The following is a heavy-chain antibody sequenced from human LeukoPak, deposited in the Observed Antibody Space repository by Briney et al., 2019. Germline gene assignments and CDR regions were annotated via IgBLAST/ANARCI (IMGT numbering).Heavy chain of an antibody. CDR2: MNPNSGNT. Sequence: ASVKASCKASGHTFTSYDINWVRQATGQGLEWMGWMNPNSGNTGYAQKFQGRVTMTRNTSISTAYMELSSLRSEDTAVYYCASSYSSSPETPSWFDPWGQGTLVTVSS. CDR1: GHTFTSYD. J-gene: IGHJ5*02. CDR3: ASSYSSSPETPSWFDP. V-gene: IGHV1-8*01. D-gene: IGHD6-6*01.